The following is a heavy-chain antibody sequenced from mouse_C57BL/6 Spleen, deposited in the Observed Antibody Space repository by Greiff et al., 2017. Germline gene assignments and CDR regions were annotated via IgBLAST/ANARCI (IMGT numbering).Heavy chain of an antibody. CDR3: TRVYSNYGDYFDY. CDR2: IDPETGGT. V-gene: IGHV1-15*01. D-gene: IGHD2-5*01. J-gene: IGHJ2*01. CDR1: GYTFTDYE. Sequence: VQLQESGAELVRPGASVTLSCKASGYTFTDYEMNWVKQTPVHGLEWIGAIDPETGGTAYNQKFKGKAILTADKSSSTAYMELLSLTSEDSAVYYCTRVYSNYGDYFDYWGQGTTLTVSS.